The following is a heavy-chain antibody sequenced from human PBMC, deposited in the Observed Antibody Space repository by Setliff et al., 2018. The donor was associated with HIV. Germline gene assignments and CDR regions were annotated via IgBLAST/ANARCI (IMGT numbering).Heavy chain of an antibody. J-gene: IGHJ4*02. CDR1: GFTFRSFS. Sequence: PGGSLRLSCTASGFTFRSFSMNWVRQAPGKGLEWVSSISGSGSYIFYADSLKGRFTISRDNAKNSLYLQMNSLRAEDTAVYYCARDDYGVNSLDYWGQGTLVTVSS. D-gene: IGHD4-17*01. V-gene: IGHV3-21*01. CDR2: ISGSGSYI. CDR3: ARDDYGVNSLDY.